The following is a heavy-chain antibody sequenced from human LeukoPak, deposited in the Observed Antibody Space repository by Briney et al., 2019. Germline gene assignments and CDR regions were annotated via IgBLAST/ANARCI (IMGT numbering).Heavy chain of an antibody. V-gene: IGHV4-59*01. Sequence: SETLSLTCTVSGGSISSYYWSWIRQPPGKGLEWIGYIYYSGSTNYSPSLKSRVTISVDTSKNQFSLKLSSVTAADTAVYYCARAPRFEDTAMVTAPPGLWGQGTLVTVSS. CDR1: GGSISSYY. D-gene: IGHD5-18*01. CDR2: IYYSGST. CDR3: ARAPRFEDTAMVTAPPGL. J-gene: IGHJ4*02.